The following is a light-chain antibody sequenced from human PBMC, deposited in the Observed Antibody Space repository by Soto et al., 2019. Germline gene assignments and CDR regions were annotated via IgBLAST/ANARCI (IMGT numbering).Light chain of an antibody. J-gene: IGKJ4*01. CDR1: QDIKNY. CDR2: DAS. Sequence: DIQMTQSPSSLAASVGDRVTITCRASQDIKNYLNWYQQKPGKAPKLLIYDASNLEIGVPSRFSGSGSGTHFIFTIDSLQPEDISTYYCQQYDHFVTFGGWTKVEF. CDR3: QQYDHFVT. V-gene: IGKV1-33*01.